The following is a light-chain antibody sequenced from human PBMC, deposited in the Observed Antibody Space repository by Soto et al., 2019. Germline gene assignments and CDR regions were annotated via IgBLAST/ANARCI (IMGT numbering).Light chain of an antibody. Sequence: HSVLTQPASVSGSPGQAITISCTGSSSDVGGYNCVSWYQQHPGKAPKLMIYDVSNRPSGVSDRFSGSKSGNTASLTISGLQPEDEADYYCSSFTSSITLVFGGGTKVTVL. V-gene: IGLV2-14*03. J-gene: IGLJ2*01. CDR2: DVS. CDR1: SSDVGGYNC. CDR3: SSFTSSITLV.